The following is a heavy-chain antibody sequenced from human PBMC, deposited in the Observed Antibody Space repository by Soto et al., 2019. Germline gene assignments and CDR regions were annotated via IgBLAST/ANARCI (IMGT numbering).Heavy chain of an antibody. CDR1: GYTLTELS. CDR3: ATLLKTYYDILTGYWSFDY. Sequence: GASVQVSCKVSGYTLTELSMHWVRQAPGKGLDWMGGFDPEDGETIYAQKFQGRVTMTEDTSTDTAYMELSSLRSEDTAVYYCATLLKTYYDILTGYWSFDYWGQGTLVTVSS. V-gene: IGHV1-24*01. J-gene: IGHJ4*02. CDR2: FDPEDGET. D-gene: IGHD3-9*01.